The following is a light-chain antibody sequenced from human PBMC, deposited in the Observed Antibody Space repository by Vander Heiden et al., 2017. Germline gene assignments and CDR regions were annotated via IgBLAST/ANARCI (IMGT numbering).Light chain of an antibody. CDR3: QQYGSSPPYT. CDR1: QSVSSSY. J-gene: IGKJ2*01. Sequence: EIVLTQPPGTLFLSPGERATLSCRASQSVSSSYLAWYQQQPGQAPRLLIYGASSRATGIPDRFSGSGSGTDFTLTISRLEPEDFAVYYCQQYGSSPPYTFGQGTKLEIK. CDR2: GAS. V-gene: IGKV3-20*01.